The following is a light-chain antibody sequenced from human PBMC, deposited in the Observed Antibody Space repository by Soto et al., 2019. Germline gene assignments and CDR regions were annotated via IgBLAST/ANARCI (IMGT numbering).Light chain of an antibody. Sequence: IQSTQSPSSLSVSVGDRVTITCRASQSISSWLAWYQQKPGKAPKLLIYKASALESGVPSRFSGSGSGTDFTLTISRLEPEDFAVYYCQQYGSSGTFGQGTKVDIK. CDR2: KAS. J-gene: IGKJ1*01. CDR3: QQYGSSGT. CDR1: QSISSW. V-gene: IGKV1-5*03.